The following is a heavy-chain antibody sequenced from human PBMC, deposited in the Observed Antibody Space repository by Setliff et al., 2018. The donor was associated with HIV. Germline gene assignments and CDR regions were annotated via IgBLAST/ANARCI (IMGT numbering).Heavy chain of an antibody. CDR1: GFTFSSYE. CDR3: AKPLTQWGVSPYHYAVDV. J-gene: IGHJ6*02. CDR2: ISRSGNTI. V-gene: IGHV3-48*03. Sequence: GGSLRLSCAASGFTFSSYEMTWVRQAPGKGLEWVSYISRSGNTIYYADSVKGRFTISRDNAKNSLSLQMNSLRAEDTAVYYCAKPLTQWGVSPYHYAVDVWGQGTTVTVSS. D-gene: IGHD1-26*01.